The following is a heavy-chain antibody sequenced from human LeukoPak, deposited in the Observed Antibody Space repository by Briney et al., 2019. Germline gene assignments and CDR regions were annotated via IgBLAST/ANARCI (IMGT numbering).Heavy chain of an antibody. V-gene: IGHV4-38-2*02. CDR1: GYSISSGYY. CDR2: IYHRENT. D-gene: IGHD3-22*01. J-gene: IGHJ3*01. Sequence: PSETLSLTCSVSGYSISSGYYWGWIRQPPGKGLEWIGSIYHRENTYYNPSLKSRVTISVDTSKNQFSLKMRSVTAADTAVYYCARVVVVITMSAFDVWGRGTTVTVSS. CDR3: ARVVVVITMSAFDV.